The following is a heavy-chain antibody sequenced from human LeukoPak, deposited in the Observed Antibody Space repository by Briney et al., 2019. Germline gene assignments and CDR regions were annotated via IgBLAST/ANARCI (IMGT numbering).Heavy chain of an antibody. D-gene: IGHD6-6*01. J-gene: IGHJ6*02. CDR1: GYTFTGYY. CDR2: INPNSGGT. V-gene: IGHV1-2*02. CDR3: ARMIAARFYYYGMDV. Sequence: GASVKVSCKASGYTFTGYYMHGVRQAPGQGLEWMGWINPNSGGTNYAQKLQGRVTMTRDTSISTAYMELSRLRSDDTAVYYCARMIAARFYYYGMDVWGQGTTVTVSS.